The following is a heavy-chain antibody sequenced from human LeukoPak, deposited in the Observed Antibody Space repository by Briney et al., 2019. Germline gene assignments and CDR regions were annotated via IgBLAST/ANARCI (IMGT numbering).Heavy chain of an antibody. Sequence: PGGSLRLSCAASGFTFSSYAMHWVRQAPGKGLEWVAVISYDGSNKYYADSVKGRFTISRDNSKNTLYLQMNSLRAEDTALYYCAKWRSGRDMDVWGKGTTVTVSS. CDR2: ISYDGSNK. J-gene: IGHJ6*03. D-gene: IGHD3-3*01. V-gene: IGHV3-30*04. CDR1: GFTFSSYA. CDR3: AKWRSGRDMDV.